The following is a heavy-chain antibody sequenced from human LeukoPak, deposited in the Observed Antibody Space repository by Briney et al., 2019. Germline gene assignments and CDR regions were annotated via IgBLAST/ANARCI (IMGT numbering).Heavy chain of an antibody. J-gene: IGHJ4*02. CDR1: GFTFSSYS. CDR3: ARGRGLSYYYDSSGYAANDY. Sequence: SGGSLRLSCAASGFTFSSYSMNWVRQAPGKGLEWVSSISTSSTYIYYADSVKGRFTISRDNAKNSLYLQMNSLRAEGTAVYYCARGRGLSYYYDSSGYAANDYWGQGTLVTVSS. V-gene: IGHV3-21*01. D-gene: IGHD3-22*01. CDR2: ISTSSTYI.